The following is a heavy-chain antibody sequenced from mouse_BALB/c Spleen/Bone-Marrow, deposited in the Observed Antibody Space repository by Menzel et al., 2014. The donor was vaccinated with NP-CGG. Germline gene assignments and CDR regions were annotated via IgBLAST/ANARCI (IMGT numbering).Heavy chain of an antibody. J-gene: IGHJ2*01. CDR3: AGDYDVNFDY. CDR2: INPYNDGT. Sequence: VHVKQSGPELVKPGASVKMSCKASGYTFTSYVMHWVKQKPGQGLEWIGHINPYNDGTKYNEKFKGKATLTSDKSSSTAYMELSSLTSEDSAVYYCAGDYDVNFDYWGQGTTLTVSS. D-gene: IGHD2-4*01. CDR1: GYTFTSYV. V-gene: IGHV1-14*01.